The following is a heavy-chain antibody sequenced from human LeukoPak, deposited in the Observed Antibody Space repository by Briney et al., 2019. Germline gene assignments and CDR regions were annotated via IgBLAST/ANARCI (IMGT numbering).Heavy chain of an antibody. CDR3: ARDFGEMPNY. CDR1: GYTLTRYY. CDR2: IYPSGGSK. Sequence: GASVQDSCKASGYTLTRYYMHWVRQAPGQGLEWMGIIYPSGGSKSYAQKFQGGVTVTRDAATSTVYLELSSLRSEDTAVYYCARDFGEMPNYWGQGTLVTVSS. V-gene: IGHV1-46*01. D-gene: IGHD5-24*01. J-gene: IGHJ4*02.